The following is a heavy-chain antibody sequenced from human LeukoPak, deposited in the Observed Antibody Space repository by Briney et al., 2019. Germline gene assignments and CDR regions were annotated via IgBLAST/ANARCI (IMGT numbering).Heavy chain of an antibody. CDR1: GGSFSDYY. D-gene: IGHD5-18*01. J-gene: IGHJ4*02. Sequence: SETLSLTCAVYGGSFSDYYWSWIRQPPGKGLEWIGEINHSGTTNYNPSLKSRVTISVDTSKNQFSLKLSSVTAADTAVYYCARGLRGHSPVDYWGQGTLVTVSS. CDR3: ARGLRGHSPVDY. CDR2: INHSGTT. V-gene: IGHV4-34*01.